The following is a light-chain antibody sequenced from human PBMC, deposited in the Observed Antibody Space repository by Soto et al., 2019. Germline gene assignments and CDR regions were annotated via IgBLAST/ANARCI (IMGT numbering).Light chain of an antibody. CDR1: QSIASSY. Sequence: EIVLTQSPGTLSLSPGERATLSCRASQSIASSYLAWYQQKPGQPPRLLLYRTFNRATGIPDRFRGSGSGTDFTLTISRLEPEDFAVYFCQHFSRPSLTFCGGTKVE. CDR3: QHFSRPSLT. CDR2: RTF. V-gene: IGKV3-20*01. J-gene: IGKJ4*01.